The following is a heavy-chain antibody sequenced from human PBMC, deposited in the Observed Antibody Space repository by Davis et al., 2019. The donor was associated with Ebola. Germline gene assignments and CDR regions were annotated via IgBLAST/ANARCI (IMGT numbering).Heavy chain of an antibody. CDR1: GLTFSHYG. Sequence: PGGSLRLSCVVSGLTFSHYGMAWVRQAPGKGLEWVSSISFNGAGTHYADSVKGRFTISRDDSKNTMYLHMSSLRAEDTAVYYCATRLWDGDSWGQGTLVTVSS. V-gene: IGHV3-23*01. CDR2: ISFNGAGT. CDR3: ATRLWDGDS. D-gene: IGHD1-1*01. J-gene: IGHJ4*02.